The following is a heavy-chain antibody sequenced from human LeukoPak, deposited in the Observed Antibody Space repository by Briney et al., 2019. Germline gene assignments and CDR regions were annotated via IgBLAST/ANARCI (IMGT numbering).Heavy chain of an antibody. CDR3: AKDRRVTHL. CDR2: IIGGGDNT. Sequence: GGSLRLSCAASGFTFSSHGMTWVRPAPGKGLEWVSGIIGGGDNTYYADSVKGRFTISRDNSKNTLYLQMNSLRAEDTAVCYCAKDRRVTHLGGQGTLVTVSS. D-gene: IGHD4-23*01. V-gene: IGHV3-23*01. J-gene: IGHJ4*02. CDR1: GFTFSSHG.